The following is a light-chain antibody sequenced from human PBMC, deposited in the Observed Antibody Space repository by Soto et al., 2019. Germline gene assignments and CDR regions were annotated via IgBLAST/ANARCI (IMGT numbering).Light chain of an antibody. CDR2: DVN. J-gene: IGLJ2*01. CDR3: SSYTSSSTRVV. V-gene: IGLV2-14*01. Sequence: QSVLTQPASVSGSPGQSITISCTGTSSDVGRYNYVSWYQQHPGKAPKLMIYDVNNRPSGVSNRFSGYKSGNTASLTISGLQAEDEADYYCSSYTSSSTRVVFGGGTKVTVL. CDR1: SSDVGRYNY.